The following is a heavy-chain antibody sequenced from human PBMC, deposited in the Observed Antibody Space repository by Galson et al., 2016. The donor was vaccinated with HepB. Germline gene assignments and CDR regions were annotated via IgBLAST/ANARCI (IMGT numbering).Heavy chain of an antibody. CDR2: INSDGTIS. CDR1: GFAFSSHW. D-gene: IGHD4-23*01. J-gene: IGHJ5*02. CDR3: VRDHSVVPTTAYNWFDP. V-gene: IGHV3-74*01. Sequence: SLRLSCAASGFAFSSHWMHWVRQVPGKGLEWVSRINSDGTISNYADSVKGRFTISRDNAKNALYLQMNSLRAEDTAVYFCVRDHSVVPTTAYNWFDPWGRGTLVTVSS.